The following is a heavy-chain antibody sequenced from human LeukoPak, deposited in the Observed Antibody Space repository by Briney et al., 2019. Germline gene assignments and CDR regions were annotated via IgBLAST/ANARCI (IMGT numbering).Heavy chain of an antibody. CDR1: GYSISSGYY. Sequence: SDTLSLTCTVSGYSISSGYYWGWIRQPPGKGLELIGSIYHSGSTYYNPSLKSRVTISVDTSKNQFSLKLSSVTAADTAVYYCARDSGTTGEVKFDPWGQGTLVTVSS. J-gene: IGHJ5*02. D-gene: IGHD3-10*01. V-gene: IGHV4-38-2*02. CDR3: ARDSGTTGEVKFDP. CDR2: IYHSGST.